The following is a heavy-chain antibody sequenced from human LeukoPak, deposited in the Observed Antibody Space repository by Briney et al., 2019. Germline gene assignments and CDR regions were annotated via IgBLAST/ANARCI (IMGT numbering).Heavy chain of an antibody. J-gene: IGHJ4*02. Sequence: GGSLRLSCAASGFTFSSYSMTWVRQAPGKGLDWVSVINYSGRDTFYADSVKGRFTISRDNSKNTLYLEMNSLRVEDTAVYYCARGEPQGIAVAGTDGDYWGQGTLVTVSS. CDR3: ARGEPQGIAVAGTDGDY. CDR1: GFTFSSYS. V-gene: IGHV3-23*01. CDR2: INYSGRDT. D-gene: IGHD6-19*01.